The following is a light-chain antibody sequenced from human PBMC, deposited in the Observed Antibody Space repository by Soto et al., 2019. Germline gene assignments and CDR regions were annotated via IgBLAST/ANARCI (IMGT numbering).Light chain of an antibody. Sequence: ENVLTQSPATLSLSPGERATLSCRASQSVSSNLAWYQQKPGQAPRLLIFDASNRATGIPVRFSGSGSGTDFTLTISSLQPEDFAVYYCQQYGSSPGFGPGTKVDIK. V-gene: IGKV3D-11*03. CDR1: QSVSSN. CDR2: DAS. J-gene: IGKJ3*01. CDR3: QQYGSSPG.